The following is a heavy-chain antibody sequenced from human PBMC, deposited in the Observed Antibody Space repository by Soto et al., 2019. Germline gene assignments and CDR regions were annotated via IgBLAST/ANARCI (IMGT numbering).Heavy chain of an antibody. CDR3: ARVRYSSGAGAFDI. CDR2: INSDGSST. CDR1: GFTFSSYW. J-gene: IGHJ3*02. D-gene: IGHD6-19*01. V-gene: IGHV3-74*01. Sequence: EVQLVESGGGLVQPGGSLRLSCAASGFTFSSYWMHWVRQAPGKGRVWVSRINSDGSSTSYADSVKGRFTISRDNAKNTLYLQMNSLRAEDTAVYYCARVRYSSGAGAFDIWGQGTMVTVSS.